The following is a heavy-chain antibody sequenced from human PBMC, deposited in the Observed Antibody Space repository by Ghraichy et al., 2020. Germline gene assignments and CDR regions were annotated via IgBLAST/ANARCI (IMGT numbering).Heavy chain of an antibody. V-gene: IGHV3-23*01. CDR2: ISGSGGSA. D-gene: IGHD3-3*01. J-gene: IGHJ4*02. CDR1: GFTFSSYA. CDR3: AKFEESGYYKGSFDS. Sequence: GGSLRLSCAASGFTFSSYAMSWVRQAPGKGLEWVSAISGSGGSAYYADSVKGRFTVSRDNSKNTLYLQMNSLRAEDTAVYYCAKFEESGYYKGSFDSWGQGTLVTVSS.